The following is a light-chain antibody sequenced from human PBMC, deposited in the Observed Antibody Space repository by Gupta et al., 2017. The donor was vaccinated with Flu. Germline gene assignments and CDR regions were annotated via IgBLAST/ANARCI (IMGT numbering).Light chain of an antibody. CDR3: CSHRSDRVYV. Sequence: TISCTVTSIDVGGYNYVAWYQQHPGKTPKLMIYAVTNRPSGVSNRFSGSKSGNTASLTISALQAEDEADYYCCSHRSDRVYVFGSGTKVTV. V-gene: IGLV2-14*01. CDR2: AVT. J-gene: IGLJ1*01. CDR1: SIDVGGYNY.